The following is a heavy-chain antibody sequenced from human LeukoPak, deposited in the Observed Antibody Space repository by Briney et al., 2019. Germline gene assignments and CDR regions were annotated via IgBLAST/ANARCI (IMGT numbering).Heavy chain of an antibody. J-gene: IGHJ4*02. CDR2: IYTSGST. Sequence: SGTLSLTCTVSGGSISSGSYYWSWIRQPAGKGLEWIGRIYTSGSTNYNPSLKSRVTISVDTSKNQFSLKLSSVTAADTAVYYCARGLGEWELLGVTWDYWGQGTLVTVSS. CDR3: ARGLGEWELLGVTWDY. D-gene: IGHD1-26*01. V-gene: IGHV4-61*02. CDR1: GGSISSGSYY.